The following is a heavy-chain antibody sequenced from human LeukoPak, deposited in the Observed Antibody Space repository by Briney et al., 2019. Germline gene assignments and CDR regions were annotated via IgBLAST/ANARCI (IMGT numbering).Heavy chain of an antibody. Sequence: PSETLSLTCTVSGGSISSSSYYWGWIRQPPGKGLEWIGSIYYSGSTYYNPPLKSRVTISVDTSKNQFSLKLSSVTAADTAVYYCARRRLYYFDYWGQGTLVTVSS. CDR1: GGSISSSSYY. D-gene: IGHD3-16*01. CDR3: ARRRLYYFDY. V-gene: IGHV4-39*01. J-gene: IGHJ4*02. CDR2: IYYSGST.